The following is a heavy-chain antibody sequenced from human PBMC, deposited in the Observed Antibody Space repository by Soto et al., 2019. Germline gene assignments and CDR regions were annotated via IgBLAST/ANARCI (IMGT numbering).Heavy chain of an antibody. J-gene: IGHJ6*03. CDR1: GFSFSDYY. Sequence: GGSLRLSCAASGFSFSDYYMSWIRQAPGKGLEWVSLISTSGSSTDYADSVKGRFTISRDNAKNTLYLEMNSLRVEDTADYYCARGALNYYYKDVWGKGTTVTVSS. CDR2: ISTSGSST. CDR3: ARGALNYYYKDV. V-gene: IGHV3-11*04.